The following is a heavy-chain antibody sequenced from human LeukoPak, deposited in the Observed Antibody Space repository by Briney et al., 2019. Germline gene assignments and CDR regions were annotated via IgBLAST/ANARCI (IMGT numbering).Heavy chain of an antibody. CDR1: GFTFGDYA. CDR2: IRSKAYGGTT. V-gene: IGHV3-49*03. CDR3: TNSPRFLEWLAPDY. D-gene: IGHD3-3*01. J-gene: IGHJ4*02. Sequence: PGGSLRLSCTASGFTFGDYAMSWFRQAPGKGLEWVGFIRSKAYGGTTEYAASMKGRFTISRDDSKSIAYLQMHSLKTEDTAVYYCTNSPRFLEWLAPDYWGQGTLVTVSS.